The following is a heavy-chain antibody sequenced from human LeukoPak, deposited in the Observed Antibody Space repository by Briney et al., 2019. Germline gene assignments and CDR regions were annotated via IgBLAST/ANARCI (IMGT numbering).Heavy chain of an antibody. Sequence: PGGTLRLSCAASGFTFSSYGMSWVRQAPGKGLEWVSVISGSGGSTYYADPVKGRFTISRDNSKNTLYVQMNSLRAEDTAVYYCAKVYYDSSGYYFNNYYYMDVWGKGTTVTISS. CDR2: ISGSGGST. CDR1: GFTFSSYG. V-gene: IGHV3-23*01. J-gene: IGHJ6*03. CDR3: AKVYYDSSGYYFNNYYYMDV. D-gene: IGHD3-22*01.